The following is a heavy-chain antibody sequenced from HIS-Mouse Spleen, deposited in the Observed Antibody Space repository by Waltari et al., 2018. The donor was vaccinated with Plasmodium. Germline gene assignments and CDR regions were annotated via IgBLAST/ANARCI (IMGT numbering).Heavy chain of an antibody. D-gene: IGHD6-13*01. CDR1: GFTVSSNY. CDR2: IYSGGST. V-gene: IGHV3-53*02. CDR3: ARGNSGYSSSWYLFDY. J-gene: IGHJ4*02. Sequence: EVQLVETGGGLIQPGGSLRLSCAASGFTVSSNYMSWVRQAPGKGFEWVLVIYSGGSTYYADSVKGRFTISRDNSKNTLYLQMNSLRAEDTAVYYCARGNSGYSSSWYLFDYWGQGMLVTVSS.